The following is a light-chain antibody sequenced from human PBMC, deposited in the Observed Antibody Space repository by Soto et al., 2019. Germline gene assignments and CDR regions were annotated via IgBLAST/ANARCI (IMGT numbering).Light chain of an antibody. J-gene: IGLJ1*01. V-gene: IGLV2-8*01. CDR3: SSYAGSNNFV. CDR1: SSDVGGYHY. Sequence: QSVLTQPPSASGSPGQSVTISCTGTSSDVGGYHYVSWYQQHPGKAPKLMIYEVSKRPSGVPDRFSGSKSGNTASLTVSGLQAEDEADYYCSSYAGSNNFVFGTGTKVTAL. CDR2: EVS.